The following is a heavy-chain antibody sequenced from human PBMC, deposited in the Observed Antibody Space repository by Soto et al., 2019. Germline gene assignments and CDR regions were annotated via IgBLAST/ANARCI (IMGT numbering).Heavy chain of an antibody. CDR1: GYTFSTYG. Sequence: QVPLVQSGPEVKKPGASVRVSCKASGYTFSTYGISWVRQAPDQGLEWLGWVNPHTARSNYAQKFQGRVTMTTDTSTTTAYMELKSLTLDDTATYFCARTRVYTEFDSWGQGTLVTVSS. CDR3: ARTRVYTEFDS. D-gene: IGHD4-4*01. V-gene: IGHV1-18*01. CDR2: VNPHTARS. J-gene: IGHJ5*01.